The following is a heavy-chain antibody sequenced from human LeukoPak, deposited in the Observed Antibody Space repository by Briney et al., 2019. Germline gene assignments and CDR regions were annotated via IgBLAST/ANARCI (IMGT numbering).Heavy chain of an antibody. CDR2: ISGSGSST. CDR3: ATYSTAANDY. D-gene: IGHD6-13*01. J-gene: IGHJ4*02. V-gene: IGHV3-23*01. CDR1: GFTFSSYA. Sequence: GGSLRLSCAASGFTFSSYAMSWVRQAPGKGLEWVSAISGSGSSTYYADSVKGRFTISRDNSKNTLYLQMNSLRAEDTAVYYCATYSTAANDYWGQGTLVTVSS.